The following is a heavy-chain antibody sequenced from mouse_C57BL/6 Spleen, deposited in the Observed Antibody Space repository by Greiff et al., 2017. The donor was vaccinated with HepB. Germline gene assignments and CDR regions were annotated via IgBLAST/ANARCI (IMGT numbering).Heavy chain of an antibody. CDR1: GYTFTSYW. CDR2: INPSNGGT. CDR3: ARHGITTVPGEFAY. V-gene: IGHV1-53*01. Sequence: VKLQQPGTELVKPGASVKLSCKASGYTFTSYWMHWVKQRPGQGLEWIGNINPSNGGTNYNEKFKSKATLTVDKASSTAYMQLSSLTSEDSAVYYCARHGITTVPGEFAYWGQGTLVTVSA. D-gene: IGHD1-1*01. J-gene: IGHJ3*01.